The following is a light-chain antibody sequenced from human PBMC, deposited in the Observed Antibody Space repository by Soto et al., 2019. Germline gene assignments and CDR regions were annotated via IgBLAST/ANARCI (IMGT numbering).Light chain of an antibody. CDR3: HQYNSYLLS. Sequence: DIQMTQSPSTLSASVGARVTITCRASQSISRSLAWYQQKPGKAPNLLIYDASSLESGVPSRFSGSGFGTEFTLTISSLQPDDFATYYCHQYNSYLLSFGPGTTVDIK. V-gene: IGKV1-5*01. CDR2: DAS. CDR1: QSISRS. J-gene: IGKJ3*01.